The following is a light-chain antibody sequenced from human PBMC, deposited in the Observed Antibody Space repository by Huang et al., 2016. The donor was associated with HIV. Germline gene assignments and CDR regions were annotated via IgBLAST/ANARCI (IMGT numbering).Light chain of an antibody. CDR2: GAS. CDR1: QSVSSGS. V-gene: IGKV3-20*01. J-gene: IGKJ1*01. CDR3: QQYGRSPPWT. Sequence: EIVLTQSPGTLSLSPGERATLSCRASQSVSSGSLAWYQQKPGQAPRLLIYGASRRATATPDRFSGSGSGTDFTLTISRLEPEDFAVYYCQQYGRSPPWTFGPGTKVEVK.